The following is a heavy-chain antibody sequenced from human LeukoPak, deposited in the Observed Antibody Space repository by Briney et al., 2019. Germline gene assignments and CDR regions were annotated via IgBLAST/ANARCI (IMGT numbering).Heavy chain of an antibody. J-gene: IGHJ4*02. CDR1: GFTVSSNY. CDR2: IYSGGST. D-gene: IGHD6-19*01. V-gene: IGHV3-66*01. CDR3: AXXXXDSSGWYKPFDY. Sequence: GGSLRLSCAASGFTVSSNYMSWVRQAPGKGLEWVSVIYSGGSTYYADSVKGRFTISRDNSKNTLYLQMNSLRAEDTAVYYCAXXXXDSSGWYKPFDYWGQGTLVTVSS.